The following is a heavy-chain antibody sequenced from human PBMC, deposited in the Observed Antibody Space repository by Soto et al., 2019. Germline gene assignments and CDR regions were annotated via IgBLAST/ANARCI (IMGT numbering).Heavy chain of an antibody. V-gene: IGHV1-69*13. J-gene: IGHJ6*02. D-gene: IGHD2-2*01. Sequence: SVKVSCKASGGTFSSYAISWVRQAPGQGLEWMGGIIPIFGTANYAQKFQGRVTITADESTSTAYMELSSLRSEDTAVYYCAREMGRYCIRTSCPGDYYYYGMDVWG. CDR2: IIPIFGTA. CDR3: AREMGRYCIRTSCPGDYYYYGMDV. CDR1: GGTFSSYA.